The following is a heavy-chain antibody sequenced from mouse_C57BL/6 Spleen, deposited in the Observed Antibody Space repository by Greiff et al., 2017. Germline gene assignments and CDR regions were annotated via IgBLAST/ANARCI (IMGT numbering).Heavy chain of an antibody. D-gene: IGHD2-4*01. V-gene: IGHV5-16*01. J-gene: IGHJ3*01. CDR3: ARDGYDYPFAY. CDR2: INYDGSST. Sequence: EVKLVESEGGLVQPGSSMKLSCKASGYTFSGYYMAWVRQVPEKGLEWVANINYDGSSTNYLDSLKGRFIISKDNANNILYLQMSSLKSEDTATYYCARDGYDYPFAYWGQGTLVTVSA. CDR1: GYTFSGYY.